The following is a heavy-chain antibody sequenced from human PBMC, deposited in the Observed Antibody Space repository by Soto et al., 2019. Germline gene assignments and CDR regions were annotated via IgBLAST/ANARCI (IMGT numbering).Heavy chain of an antibody. CDR3: AKEGGIVGATAADY. Sequence: QLQLQESGPGLVKPSQTLSLTCTVSGGSISSGGYYWSWIRQHPGKGLEWIGYIFYSGSTYYNPPLKRRVTLSVDTSKNQFALKLSSVPAADAALYYCAKEGGIVGATAADYWGQGTLVTVSS. J-gene: IGHJ4*02. V-gene: IGHV4-31*03. CDR2: IFYSGST. D-gene: IGHD1-26*01. CDR1: GGSISSGGYY.